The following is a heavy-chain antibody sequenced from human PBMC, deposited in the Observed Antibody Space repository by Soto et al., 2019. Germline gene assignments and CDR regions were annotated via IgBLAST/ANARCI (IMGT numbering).Heavy chain of an antibody. CDR3: VTLFGAAAPFEY. V-gene: IGHV4-30-4*01. J-gene: IGHJ4*02. CDR2: ISYSGST. Sequence: PSETLSLTCTVSGGSISSGDYYWRRIRQPPGKGLEWIGYISYSGSTYYNPSLKSRLTISVDTSKNQFSLKLTSVTAADTAVYYCVTLFGAAAPFEYSGQGTLVTVTS. D-gene: IGHD6-13*01. CDR1: GGSISSGDYY.